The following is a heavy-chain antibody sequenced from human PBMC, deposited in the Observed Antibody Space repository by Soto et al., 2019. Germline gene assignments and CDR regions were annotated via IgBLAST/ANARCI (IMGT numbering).Heavy chain of an antibody. CDR2: ISFDGSKK. CDR1: GFTFSSYG. J-gene: IGHJ4*02. V-gene: IGHV3-30*18. D-gene: IGHD3-22*01. Sequence: QVQLVESGGGVVQPGRSLRLSCAASGFTFSSYGMHWVRQAPGKGLEWVAVISFDGSKKYYADSAKGRFTISRDNSKNTLYLQVISLRAEDTAMYYCAKEYISGYSSTYFDYWGQGALVTVSS. CDR3: AKEYISGYSSTYFDY.